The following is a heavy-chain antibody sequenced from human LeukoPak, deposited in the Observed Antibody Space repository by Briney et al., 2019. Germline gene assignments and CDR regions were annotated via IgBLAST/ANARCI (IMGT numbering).Heavy chain of an antibody. D-gene: IGHD2-15*01. Sequence: PGGSLRLSCAASGFTVSSNYMSWVRQAPGKGLEWVSVIYSGGSTYYADSVKGRFAISRDHSKNTLYLQMNSLRAEDTAVYYCARVVVVVATMDYFDYWGQGTLVTVSS. CDR2: IYSGGST. CDR3: ARVVVVVATMDYFDY. J-gene: IGHJ4*02. V-gene: IGHV3-53*01. CDR1: GFTVSSNY.